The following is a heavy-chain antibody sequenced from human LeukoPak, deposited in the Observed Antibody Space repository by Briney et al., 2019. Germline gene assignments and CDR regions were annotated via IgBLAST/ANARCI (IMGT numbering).Heavy chain of an antibody. V-gene: IGHV4-39*07. CDR2: IFYSGST. CDR1: GDSMSSGSYY. Sequence: SETLSLTCSVSGDSMSSGSYYWGWIRQPPGKGPEWIGSIFYSGSTYYTPSLKSRVTMSLDTSKNQFSLRLTSVTAADTAVYYCARQIAVVEPTDPNWFDSWGQGTLVNVSS. CDR3: ARQIAVVEPTDPNWFDS. D-gene: IGHD2-21*01. J-gene: IGHJ5*01.